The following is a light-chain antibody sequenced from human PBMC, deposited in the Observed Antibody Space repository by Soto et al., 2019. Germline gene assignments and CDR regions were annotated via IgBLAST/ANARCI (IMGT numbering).Light chain of an antibody. CDR1: QGVSSY. Sequence: IPLTQSPSSLSASVGDRVTITCRASQGVSSYLAWYQQKPGKAPKLLIYAASTLQSGVPSRFRGSGSGTDFTLTSSSLQPEDFATYYCQQLNSYPLTFGGGTNVEIK. CDR2: AAS. V-gene: IGKV1-9*01. J-gene: IGKJ4*01. CDR3: QQLNSYPLT.